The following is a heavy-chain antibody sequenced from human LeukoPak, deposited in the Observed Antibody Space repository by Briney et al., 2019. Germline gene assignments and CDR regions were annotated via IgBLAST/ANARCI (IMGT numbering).Heavy chain of an antibody. CDR3: ARVHKESSSWAH. J-gene: IGHJ4*02. CDR1: GFTLSDYW. Sequence: RPGGSLRLSCAGSGFTLSDYWMSWVRQAPGKGLEWVANTKQDGSEKYYVDSVKGRFTISRDNAKNSLYLQMNSLRVEDTAVYYCARVHKESSSWAHWGQGTLVTVSS. D-gene: IGHD6-13*01. CDR2: TKQDGSEK. V-gene: IGHV3-7*01.